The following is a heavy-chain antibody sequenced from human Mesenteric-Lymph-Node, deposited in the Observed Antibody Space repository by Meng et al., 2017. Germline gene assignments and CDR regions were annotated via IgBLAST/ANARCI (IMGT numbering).Heavy chain of an antibody. CDR3: SSDTGSGGDY. V-gene: IGHV4-38-2*02. CDR2: IYHRGST. D-gene: IGHD3-10*01. CDR1: GYSISSGYY. Sequence: SETLSLTCTVSGYSISSGYYWGWIRQPPGQELEWIGSIYHRGSTNSNPSLKSRVTLLVDTSKNQFYQQLTTDTTTGTAVYYCSSDTGSGGDYWGQGTLVTVSS. J-gene: IGHJ4*02.